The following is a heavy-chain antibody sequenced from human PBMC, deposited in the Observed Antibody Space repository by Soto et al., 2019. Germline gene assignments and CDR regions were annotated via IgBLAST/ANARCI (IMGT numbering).Heavy chain of an antibody. CDR2: ISGSGGRS. J-gene: IGHJ4*02. CDR1: GFTFSNYA. CDR3: AKAYFVWSSEQPYYFDY. V-gene: IGHV3-23*01. D-gene: IGHD3-16*01. Sequence: EVQLLDSGGGLVQPGGSLRLSCAASGFTFSNYAMTWVRQGPGKGLEWVSGISGSGGRSYYADSVKGRFTISRDNSKSTLYLQMNSLRAEDTAVYYCAKAYFVWSSEQPYYFDYWRQGNLVTVSS.